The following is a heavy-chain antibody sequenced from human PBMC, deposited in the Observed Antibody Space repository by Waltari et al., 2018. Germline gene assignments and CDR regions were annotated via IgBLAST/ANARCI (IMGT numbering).Heavy chain of an antibody. CDR1: GYTFTSYD. CDR2: INPNNGNT. V-gene: IGHV1-8*01. CDR3: ASTLGYYDSSGYPFDI. Sequence: QVQLVQSGAEVKKPGASVKVSCKASGYTFTSYDINWVRQATGQGLEWMGWINPNNGNTGYAQKFQGRGTMTRNTSISTAYMELSSLRSEDTAVYYCASTLGYYDSSGYPFDIWGQGTMVTVSS. J-gene: IGHJ3*02. D-gene: IGHD3-22*01.